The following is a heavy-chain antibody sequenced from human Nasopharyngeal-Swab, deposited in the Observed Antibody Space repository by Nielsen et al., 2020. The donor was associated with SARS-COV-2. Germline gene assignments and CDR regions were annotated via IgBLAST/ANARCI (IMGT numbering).Heavy chain of an antibody. CDR2: ISGSSGTI. CDR3: ASEHPAEYALDV. V-gene: IGHV3-48*04. CDR1: GFSGYD. Sequence: GESLKISCAVSGFSGYDMNWVRQAPGKGLEWLSYISGSSGTIYYADSVKGRFTISRDNAKKSLFLQMNSLRAEDTAVYYCASEHPAEYALDVWGLGTTVTVSS. J-gene: IGHJ6*02.